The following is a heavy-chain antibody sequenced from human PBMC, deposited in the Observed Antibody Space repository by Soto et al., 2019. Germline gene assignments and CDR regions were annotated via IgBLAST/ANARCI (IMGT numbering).Heavy chain of an antibody. D-gene: IGHD3-22*01. CDR1: GGTFSSYA. Sequence: ASVKVSCKASGGTFSSYAISWVRQAPGQGLELMGGIIPIFGTANYAQKFQGRVTIAADESTSTAYMELSSLRSEDTAVYYCARHPASYYDSSGYYHYYFDYWGQGTLVTVYS. CDR2: IIPIFGTA. J-gene: IGHJ4*02. CDR3: ARHPASYYDSSGYYHYYFDY. V-gene: IGHV1-69*13.